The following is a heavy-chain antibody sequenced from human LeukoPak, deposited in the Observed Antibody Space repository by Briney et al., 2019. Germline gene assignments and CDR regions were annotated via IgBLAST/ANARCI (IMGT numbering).Heavy chain of an antibody. V-gene: IGHV1-69*04. CDR1: GGTFSSYT. Sequence: SVKVSCKASGGTFSSYTISWVRQAPRQGLEWMGRIIPILGIANYAQKFQGRVTITADKSTSTAYMELSSLRSDDTAVYYCARDLQDDSSGYYLDYFDYWGQGTLVTVSS. J-gene: IGHJ4*02. CDR3: ARDLQDDSSGYYLDYFDY. CDR2: IIPILGIA. D-gene: IGHD3-22*01.